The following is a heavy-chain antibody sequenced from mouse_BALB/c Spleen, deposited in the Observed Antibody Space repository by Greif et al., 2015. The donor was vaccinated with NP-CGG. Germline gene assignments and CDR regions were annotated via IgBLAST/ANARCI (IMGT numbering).Heavy chain of an antibody. CDR2: ISSGGSTI. CDR3: ARYGNYAMDY. J-gene: IGHJ4*01. D-gene: IGHD2-1*01. CDR1: GFTFSSFG. V-gene: IGHV5-17*02. Sequence: EVKLEESGGGLVQPGGSRKLSCAASGFTFSSFGMHWVRQAPEKGLEWVAYISSGGSTIYYADTVKGRFTISRDNPKNTLFLQMTSLRSEDTAMYYCARYGNYAMDYWGQGTSVTVSS.